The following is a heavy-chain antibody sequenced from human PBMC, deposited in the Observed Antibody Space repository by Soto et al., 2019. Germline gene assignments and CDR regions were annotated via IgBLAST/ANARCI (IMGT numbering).Heavy chain of an antibody. Sequence: PAGTLRLSCAAYGFTFSSYSMHWVRQAPRPGLEWVSSISSSSSYIYHEDSVKGRFTISRDNAKHSMYLQMNSLRAEDTAVYYCARGRYCSSTSCSSRWFDPWGQGTLVTVSS. CDR2: ISSSSSYI. CDR1: GFTFSSYS. V-gene: IGHV3-21*01. D-gene: IGHD2-2*01. J-gene: IGHJ5*02. CDR3: ARGRYCSSTSCSSRWFDP.